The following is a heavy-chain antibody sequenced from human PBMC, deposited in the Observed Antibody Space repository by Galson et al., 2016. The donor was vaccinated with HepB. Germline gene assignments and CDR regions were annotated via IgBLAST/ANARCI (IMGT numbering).Heavy chain of an antibody. CDR2: IDTTGRT. V-gene: IGHV4-34*01. Sequence: SETLSLTCSVSGGSFRTHYWTWIRQSPEKGLEWIGEIDTTGRTTYNPALNSRVTISVDTSKSQLSLKVTSVIAADTAVYYCVGNGPVAGSNYWGQGTLVTVSS. D-gene: IGHD6-19*01. CDR3: VGNGPVAGSNY. J-gene: IGHJ4*02. CDR1: GGSFRTHY.